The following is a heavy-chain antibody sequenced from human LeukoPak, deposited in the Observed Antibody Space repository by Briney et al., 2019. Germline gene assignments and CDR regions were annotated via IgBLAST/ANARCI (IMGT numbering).Heavy chain of an antibody. J-gene: IGHJ4*02. CDR2: INPNSGGT. D-gene: IGHD3-22*01. CDR1: GYTFTGYY. V-gene: IGHV1-2*06. Sequence: ASVKLSCKASGYTFTGYYMHWVRQAPGQGLEWMGRINPNSGGTNYAQKFQGRVTMTRDTSISTAYMELSRLRSDDTAVYYCASLGYSSGYSVDYWGQGTLVTVSS. CDR3: ASLGYSSGYSVDY.